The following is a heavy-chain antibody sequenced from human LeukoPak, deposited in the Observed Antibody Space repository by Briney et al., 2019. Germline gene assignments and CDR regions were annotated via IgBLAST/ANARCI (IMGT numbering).Heavy chain of an antibody. J-gene: IGHJ6*02. V-gene: IGHV4-39*01. CDR2: IYYSGST. D-gene: IGHD4-23*01. CDR3: AMVTHYYYYGMDV. Sequence: SETLSLTCTVSGGSICSSSYYWGWIRQPPGKGLEWIGSIYYSGSTYYNPSLKSRVTISVDTSKNQFSLKLSSVTAADTAVYYCAMVTHYYYYGMDVWGQGTTVTVSS. CDR1: GGSICSSSYY.